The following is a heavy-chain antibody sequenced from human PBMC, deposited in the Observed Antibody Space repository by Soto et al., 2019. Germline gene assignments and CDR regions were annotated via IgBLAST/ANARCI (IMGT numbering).Heavy chain of an antibody. V-gene: IGHV1-24*01. CDR1: GHTLTELS. D-gene: IGHD3-10*01. CDR2: FDPQASEA. CDR3: ATTTQLRGAMITNINFDF. J-gene: IGHJ4*02. Sequence: ASVKVSCNIFGHTLTELSIHWVRHAPGKGLEWMGGFDPQASEAIYGQKGHGRVPLTEDTVTGTAYMELRGLKSDDTAVYYCATTTQLRGAMITNINFDFWGQGTPVTVSS.